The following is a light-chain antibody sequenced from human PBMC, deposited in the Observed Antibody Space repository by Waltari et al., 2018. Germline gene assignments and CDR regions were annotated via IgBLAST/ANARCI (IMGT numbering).Light chain of an antibody. CDR1: QSVSRF. CDR3: QKYDGIPAT. J-gene: IGKJ1*01. V-gene: IGKV3-20*01. CDR2: GAS. Sequence: EIGLTQSPGNLSLSSGERGPPPCRASQSVSRFLAWYQQKPGQAPRLLIHGASTRATGITARCSGSGCGTDVSLHTSRREPQDVAAYYCQKYDGIPATFGQGTKVEIK.